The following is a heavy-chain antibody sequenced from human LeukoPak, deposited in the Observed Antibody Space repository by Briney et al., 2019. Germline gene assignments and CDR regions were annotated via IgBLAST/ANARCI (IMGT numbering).Heavy chain of an antibody. CDR2: ISGSGGST. J-gene: IGHJ4*02. CDR3: AKGYCSGGSCYPGGFDH. CDR1: GFTFSSYA. Sequence: GSLRLSCAASGFTFSSYAMSWVRQAPGKGLEWVSAISGSGGSTYYADSVKGRFTISRDNSKNTLYLQMNSLRAEDTAVYYCAKGYCSGGSCYPGGFDHWGQGTLVTVSS. D-gene: IGHD2-15*01. V-gene: IGHV3-23*01.